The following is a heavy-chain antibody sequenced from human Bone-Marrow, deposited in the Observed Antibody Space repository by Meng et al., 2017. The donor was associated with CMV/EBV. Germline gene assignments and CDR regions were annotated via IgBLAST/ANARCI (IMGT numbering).Heavy chain of an antibody. V-gene: IGHV4-59*01. CDR2: IYYSGST. J-gene: IGHJ6*02. CDR3: ARASRFLLDGMDV. CDR1: GGSISSYY. D-gene: IGHD2-8*02. Sequence: SETLSLTCTVSGGSISSYYWSWIRQPPGKGLEWIGYIYYSGSTNYNPSLKSRVTISVDTSKNQFSLKLSSVTAADTAVYYCARASRFLLDGMDVWGQGTTVTVSS.